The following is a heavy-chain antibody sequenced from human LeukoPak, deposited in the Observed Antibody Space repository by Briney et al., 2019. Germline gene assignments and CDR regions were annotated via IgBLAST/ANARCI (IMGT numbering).Heavy chain of an antibody. CDR3: AKAAAAPGFDF. CDR2: VSGSGDRM. V-gene: IGHV3-23*01. CDR1: GFTSSSYA. D-gene: IGHD6-13*01. Sequence: GGSLRLSCAASGFTSSSYALNWVRQAPGKGLEWDATVSGSGDRMYHADSVKGRFTISRDNSKNTIYLQMNSLRAEDTALYYCAKAAAAPGFDFWGQGTLVTVSS. J-gene: IGHJ4*02.